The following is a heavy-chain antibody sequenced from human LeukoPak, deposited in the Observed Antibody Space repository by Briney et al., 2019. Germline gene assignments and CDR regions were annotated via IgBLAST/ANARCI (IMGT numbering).Heavy chain of an antibody. Sequence: SETLSLTCTVSGVSMRSFYWSWIRQPAGKGLEWIGHVYPNGDTYYNPSLNRRISMSVVTSEKQSSLKWTSVTAADAAVYYCARDAYSNGFGSWGQGTLVTVSS. D-gene: IGHD5-18*01. CDR1: GVSMRSFY. CDR3: ARDAYSNGFGS. CDR2: VYPNGDT. V-gene: IGHV4-4*07. J-gene: IGHJ4*02.